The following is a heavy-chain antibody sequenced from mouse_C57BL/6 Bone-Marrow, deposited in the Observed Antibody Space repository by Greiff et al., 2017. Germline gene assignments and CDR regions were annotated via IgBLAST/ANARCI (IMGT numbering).Heavy chain of an antibody. V-gene: IGHV1-59*01. CDR3: ARGYYSNPFAY. D-gene: IGHD2-5*01. CDR2: IDPSDSYT. Sequence: VQLQQPGAELVRPGTSVKLSCKASGYTFTSYWMHWVKQRPGQGLEWIGVIDPSDSYTKYNQKFKGKATLTVDTSSSTAYMQLSSLTSEDSAVYYCARGYYSNPFAYWGQGTLVTVSA. J-gene: IGHJ3*01. CDR1: GYTFTSYW.